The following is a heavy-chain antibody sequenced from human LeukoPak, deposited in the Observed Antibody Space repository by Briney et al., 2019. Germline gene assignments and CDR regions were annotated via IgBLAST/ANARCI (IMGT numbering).Heavy chain of an antibody. CDR3: TKGVKMVFND. J-gene: IGHJ4*02. Sequence: GGSLKLSCAASGFIFSDYYMCWVRQAPGRGPEWISYISSFGSTKHYADSVKGRFTVSRDNGKNLVYLEMNSLRVDDTAVYYCTKGVKMVFNDWGQGALVTVSS. CDR2: ISSFGSTK. V-gene: IGHV3-11*04. D-gene: IGHD2-8*01. CDR1: GFIFSDYY.